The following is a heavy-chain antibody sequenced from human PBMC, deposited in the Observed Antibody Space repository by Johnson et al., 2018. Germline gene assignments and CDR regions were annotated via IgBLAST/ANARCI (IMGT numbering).Heavy chain of an antibody. V-gene: IGHV3-11*01. CDR3: ARGELWRNYREALDAFDI. J-gene: IGHJ3*02. Sequence: QVQLVESGGDLVKPGGSLRISCAASGFTFSDYYMSWIRQAPGKGLEWISYISSGGSTINYADSGKGRFTISRDNAKNSLYLQMNSLRAEDTAVDYCARGELWRNYREALDAFDIWGQGTRVTVSS. D-gene: IGHD3-16*02. CDR2: ISSGGSTI. CDR1: GFTFSDYY.